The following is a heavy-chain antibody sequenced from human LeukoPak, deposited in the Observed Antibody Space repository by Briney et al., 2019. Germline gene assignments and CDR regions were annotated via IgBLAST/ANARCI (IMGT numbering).Heavy chain of an antibody. D-gene: IGHD2-2*01. Sequence: ASVKVSCKVSGYTLTELSMHWVRQAPGKGLEWMGGFDPEDGDTIYAQKFQGRVTMTEDTSTDTAYMELSSLRSEDTAVYYCATAGRKVPAANHYYYYYMDVWGKGTTVTVSS. J-gene: IGHJ6*03. CDR1: GYTLTELS. CDR3: ATAGRKVPAANHYYYYYMDV. CDR2: FDPEDGDT. V-gene: IGHV1-24*01.